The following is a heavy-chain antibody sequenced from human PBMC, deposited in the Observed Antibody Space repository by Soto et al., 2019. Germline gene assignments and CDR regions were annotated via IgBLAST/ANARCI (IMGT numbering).Heavy chain of an antibody. J-gene: IGHJ4*02. Sequence: SETLSLTCTVSGGSVNSGTYYWSWIRQPPGKGLEWIGYISYSGSTNYNPSLKSRVTISVDTSKNQFSLKMTSVTAADRAVYYCARERPYYGFDYWGQGSLVTVSS. CDR1: GGSVNSGTYY. V-gene: IGHV4-61*01. CDR2: ISYSGST. D-gene: IGHD1-26*01. CDR3: ARERPYYGFDY.